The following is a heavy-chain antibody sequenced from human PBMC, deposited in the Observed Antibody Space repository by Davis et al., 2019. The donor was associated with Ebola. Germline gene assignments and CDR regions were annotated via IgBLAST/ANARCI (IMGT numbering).Heavy chain of an antibody. D-gene: IGHD3-10*01. CDR2: LHTASGHETK. V-gene: IGHV3-15*01. J-gene: IGHJ4*02. CDR3: SAYYNGKGDI. CDR1: GFTFSSYW. Sequence: GESLKISCAASGFTFSSYWMTWVRQAPGKGLEWVGRLHTASGHETKEYSAPVEGRFTISRDISKNLFYLQMNSLKTEDTAVYYCSAYYNGKGDIWGQGTLVTVSS.